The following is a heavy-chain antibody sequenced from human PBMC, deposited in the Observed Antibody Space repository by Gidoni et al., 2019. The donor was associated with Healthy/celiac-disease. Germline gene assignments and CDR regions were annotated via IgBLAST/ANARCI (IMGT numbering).Heavy chain of an antibody. CDR1: GYNFTSYG. CDR2: IRAYNGNT. J-gene: IGHJ4*02. D-gene: IGHD2-15*01. CDR3: AREPPVVVAAPDDY. Sequence: QVQLVQSGAEVKKPGASVKVSCKASGYNFTSYGISCVRHAPGQGIEWMGWIRAYNGNTNYAQKLQGRVTMTPDTSSSTAYMERRSLRSDDTALYYCAREPPVVVAAPDDYWGQGTLVTVSS. V-gene: IGHV1-18*01.